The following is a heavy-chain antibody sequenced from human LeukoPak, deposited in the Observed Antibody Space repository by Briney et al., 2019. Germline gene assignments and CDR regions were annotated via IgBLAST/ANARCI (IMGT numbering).Heavy chain of an antibody. V-gene: IGHV3-74*01. CDR1: GFTFSNYW. Sequence: GGSLRLSCAASGFTFSNYWMHWVRQPPGKGLVWVSRIKADGSTTDYADSVKGRFTISRDNAKNTLYLQINSLRDEDTAVYYCASGDRYNVPPKDWGQGTLLTVSS. D-gene: IGHD5-24*01. J-gene: IGHJ4*02. CDR3: ASGDRYNVPPKD. CDR2: IKADGSTT.